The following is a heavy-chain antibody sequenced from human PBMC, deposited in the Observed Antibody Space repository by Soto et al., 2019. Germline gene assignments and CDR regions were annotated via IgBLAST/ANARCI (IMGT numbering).Heavy chain of an antibody. J-gene: IGHJ3*02. CDR1: GFTSSSYW. V-gene: IGHV3-74*01. CDR3: ARDTYYYDSSDHFSADAFDI. Sequence: GGSLRLSCTASGFTSSSYWIHWVRQAPGKGLVWVSRISNDGSSTNYADSVKGRFTISRDNAKNTVYLQMNSLRAEDTAVYYCARDTYYYDSSDHFSADAFDIWGQGTMVTVSS. D-gene: IGHD3-22*01. CDR2: ISNDGSST.